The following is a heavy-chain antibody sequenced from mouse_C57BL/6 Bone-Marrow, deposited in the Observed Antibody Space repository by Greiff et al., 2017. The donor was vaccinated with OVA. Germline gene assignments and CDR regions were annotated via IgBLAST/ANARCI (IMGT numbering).Heavy chain of an antibody. CDR3: ARDNHYGSSYDYAMDY. CDR1: GFTFSSYA. V-gene: IGHV5-4*01. J-gene: IGHJ4*01. Sequence: EVKLMESGGGLVKPGGSLKLSCAASGFTFSSYAMSWVRQTPEKRLEWVATISDGGSYTYYPDNVKGRFTISRDNAKNNLYLQMSHLKSEDTAMYYCARDNHYGSSYDYAMDYWGQGTSVTVSS. CDR2: ISDGGSYT. D-gene: IGHD1-1*01.